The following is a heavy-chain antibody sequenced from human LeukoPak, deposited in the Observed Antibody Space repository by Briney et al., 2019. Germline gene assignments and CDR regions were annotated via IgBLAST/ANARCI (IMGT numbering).Heavy chain of an antibody. CDR3: AKDTTATGTGNFDY. Sequence: GGPLRLSCAASGFIFDDYAMHWVRQVPGKGLQWVSGINWNSSYIGLADFVKGRVTISRDNAKNSLYLNMNSLRAEDTALYYCAKDTTATGTGNFDYWGQGTLVTVSS. V-gene: IGHV3-9*01. CDR2: INWNSSYI. J-gene: IGHJ4*02. CDR1: GFIFDDYA. D-gene: IGHD6-13*01.